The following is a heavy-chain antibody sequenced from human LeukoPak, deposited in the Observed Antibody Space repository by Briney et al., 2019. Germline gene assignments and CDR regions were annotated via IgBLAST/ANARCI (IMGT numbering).Heavy chain of an antibody. Sequence: SVKVSCKASGGTFSSYAINWVRQAPGQGLEWMGGIIPIFGTANYAQKFQGRVTITTDESTSTAYMELSSLRSEDAAVYYCAKDLGGGELIWGQGTLVTVSS. D-gene: IGHD1-26*01. J-gene: IGHJ4*02. CDR3: AKDLGGGELI. CDR2: IIPIFGTA. V-gene: IGHV1-69*05. CDR1: GGTFSSYA.